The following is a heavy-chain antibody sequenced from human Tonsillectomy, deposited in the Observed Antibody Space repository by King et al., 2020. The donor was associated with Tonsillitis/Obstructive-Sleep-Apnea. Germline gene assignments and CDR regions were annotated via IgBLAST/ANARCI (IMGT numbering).Heavy chain of an antibody. D-gene: IGHD1-26*01. CDR1: GFTFSSYA. Sequence: VQLVESGGGLVQPGGSLRLSCGASGFTFSSYAMSWVRQAPGKGLEWVSAINGGGGSTYYADSVKGRFAISRDNSKNTLYLQMNSLSAEDMAVYYCAKAVGDYYYYYMDVWGKGTTVTVSS. V-gene: IGHV3-23*04. CDR3: AKAVGDYYYYYMDV. J-gene: IGHJ6*03. CDR2: INGGGGST.